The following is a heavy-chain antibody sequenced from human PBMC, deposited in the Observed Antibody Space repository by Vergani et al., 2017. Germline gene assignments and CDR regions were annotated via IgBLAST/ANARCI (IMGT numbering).Heavy chain of an antibody. D-gene: IGHD5-24*01. Sequence: QLQLQESGSGLVKPSQTLSLTCAVSGGSISSGGYSWSWIRQPPGKGLEWIGYIDHSGSTYYNPSLKSRVTISVDRSKNQFSLKLSSVTAADTAVYYCAGVRPTTTATIPGAFDIWGQGTMVTVSS. CDR3: AGVRPTTTATIPGAFDI. CDR1: GGSISSGGYS. J-gene: IGHJ3*02. CDR2: IDHSGST. V-gene: IGHV4-30-2*01.